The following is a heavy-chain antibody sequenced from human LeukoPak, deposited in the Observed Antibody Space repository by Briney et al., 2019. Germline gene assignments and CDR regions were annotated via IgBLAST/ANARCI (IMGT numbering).Heavy chain of an antibody. J-gene: IGHJ4*02. CDR2: IGTSGDT. V-gene: IGHV3-13*01. CDR1: GFTFSNYD. CDR3: ASSPASTCSWDVIVN. D-gene: IGHD6-13*01. Sequence: GGSLRLSCAASGFTFSNYDMHWVRQAAGKGLEWVSGIGTSGDTYYSGSVKGRFTISRENARNSLYLQMSSLSAGDTAVYYCASSPASTCSWDVIVNWGQGTLVTVSS.